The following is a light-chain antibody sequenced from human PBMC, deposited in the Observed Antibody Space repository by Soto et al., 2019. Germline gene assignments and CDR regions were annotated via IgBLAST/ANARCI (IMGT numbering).Light chain of an antibody. Sequence: QSVLTQPPSASGTPGQRVSISCSGSTSNIGSQTVNWYQRLPGTAPKLLIYANNKRPSGIPARFSGSKSGTSATLGITGLQTGDEADYYCGTWDSSLSVVLFGGGTKLTVL. CDR1: TSNIGSQT. CDR2: ANN. CDR3: GTWDSSLSVVL. V-gene: IGLV1-51*01. J-gene: IGLJ2*01.